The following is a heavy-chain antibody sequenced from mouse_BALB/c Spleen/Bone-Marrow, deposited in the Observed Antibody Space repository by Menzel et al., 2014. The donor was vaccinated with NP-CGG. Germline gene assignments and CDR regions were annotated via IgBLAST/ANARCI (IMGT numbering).Heavy chain of an antibody. CDR2: INPDSSTI. V-gene: IGHV4-1*02. Sequence: EVKLVESGGGLVQPGGSLKLSCAASGFDFSRYWMSWVRQAPGKGLEWIGEINPDSSTINYTPSLKDKFIISRDNAKNTLYLQMSKVRSEDTALYYCARLNHYGSLFVWGAGTTVTVSS. CDR3: ARLNHYGSLFV. D-gene: IGHD1-1*01. J-gene: IGHJ1*01. CDR1: GFDFSRYW.